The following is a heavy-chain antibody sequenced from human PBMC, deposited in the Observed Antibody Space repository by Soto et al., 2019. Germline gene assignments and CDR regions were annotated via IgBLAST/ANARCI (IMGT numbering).Heavy chain of an antibody. CDR2: ISNNGDTA. D-gene: IGHD3-16*02. CDR3: AKSRVFIGAIVTLLDS. CDR1: RFAFSNYA. J-gene: IGHJ4*02. V-gene: IGHV3-23*01. Sequence: TGGSLRLSCAASRFAFSNYAMHWVRQAAEKGLEWVASISNNGDTAYYADSVKGRFTISRGNSENTLYLQMNGLRADDTALYFCAKSRVFIGAIVTLLDSWGQGTQVTVSS.